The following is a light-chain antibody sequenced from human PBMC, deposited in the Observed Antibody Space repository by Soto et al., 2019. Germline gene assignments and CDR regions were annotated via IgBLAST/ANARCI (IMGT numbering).Light chain of an antibody. CDR2: AAS. CDR1: QGISSY. J-gene: IGKJ4*01. V-gene: IGKV1-9*01. CDR3: QQLNSYPLT. Sequence: DIQMTQSPSSLSASVEDRVTITCRASQGISSYLAWYQQKPGKAPKLLIYAASTLQSGVPSRFSGSGPGTEFTLTISSLQPEDFATYYCQQLNSYPLTFGGGTKVDIK.